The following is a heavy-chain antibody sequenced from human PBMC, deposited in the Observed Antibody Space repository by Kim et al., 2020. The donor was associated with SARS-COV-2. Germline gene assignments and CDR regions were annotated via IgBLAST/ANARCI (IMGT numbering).Heavy chain of an antibody. D-gene: IGHD2-21*01. V-gene: IGHV3-74*01. J-gene: IGHJ4*02. CDR2: KSDGST. Sequence: KSDGSTNYADSVKGRFTSSRDNAKNTVYLQMNSLRDEDTAVYYCTRGPTIWGQGTLVTVSS. CDR3: TRGPTI.